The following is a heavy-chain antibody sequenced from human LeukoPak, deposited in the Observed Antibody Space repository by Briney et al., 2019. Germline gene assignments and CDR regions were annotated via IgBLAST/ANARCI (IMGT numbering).Heavy chain of an antibody. CDR1: GASISSYY. CDR3: AREGIAAAGSRSYYYGMDV. V-gene: IGHV4-59*01. Sequence: SETLSLTCTVSGASISSYYWSWIRQPPGKGLEWIGYIYYSGSTNYNPSLKSRVTISVDTSKNQFSLKLSSVTAADTAVYYCAREGIAAAGSRSYYYGMDVWGQGTTVTVSS. J-gene: IGHJ6*02. CDR2: IYYSGST. D-gene: IGHD6-13*01.